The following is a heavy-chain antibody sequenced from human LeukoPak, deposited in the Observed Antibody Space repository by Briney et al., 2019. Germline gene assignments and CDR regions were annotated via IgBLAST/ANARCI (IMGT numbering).Heavy chain of an antibody. CDR3: ARAYSSSSGRDAFDS. J-gene: IGHJ3*02. V-gene: IGHV3-48*02. D-gene: IGHD6-6*01. CDR1: GFTFNSYN. CDR2: ISSSSSTI. Sequence: GGPLRLSCAASGFTFNSYNMNWVRQAPGKGLEWVSYISSSSSTIYYADSVKGRFTISRDSAKTSLFLQMNSLRDEDTAVYYCARAYSSSSGRDAFDSWGLGTLVTVSS.